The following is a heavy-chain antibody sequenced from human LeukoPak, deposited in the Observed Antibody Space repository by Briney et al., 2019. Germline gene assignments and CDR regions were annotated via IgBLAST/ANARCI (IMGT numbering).Heavy chain of an antibody. CDR3: ARLADY. J-gene: IGHJ4*02. CDR1: GFTFSDYN. CDR2: ISRSGSTK. V-gene: IGHV3-11*01. Sequence: NPGGSLRLSCAASGFTFSDYNMRWIRQAPGKGLEWVSSISRSGSTKYYADSVKGRFTISRDNAKNSLFLQMNSLRAEDTAVYYCARLADYWGQGTLVTVSS.